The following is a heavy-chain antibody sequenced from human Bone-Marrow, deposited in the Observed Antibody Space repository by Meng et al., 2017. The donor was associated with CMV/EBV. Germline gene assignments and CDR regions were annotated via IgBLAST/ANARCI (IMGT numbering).Heavy chain of an antibody. V-gene: IGHV1-69*06. J-gene: IGHJ6*02. Sequence: SVKVSCKASGGTFSSYAISWVRQAPGQGLEWMGGIIPIFGTANYAQKFQGRVTITADKSTSTAYMELSSLRSEDTAVYYCARDHGPAAISYYGMDVWGQGTTVTVSS. D-gene: IGHD2-2*01. CDR3: ARDHGPAAISYYGMDV. CDR2: IIPIFGTA. CDR1: GGTFSSYA.